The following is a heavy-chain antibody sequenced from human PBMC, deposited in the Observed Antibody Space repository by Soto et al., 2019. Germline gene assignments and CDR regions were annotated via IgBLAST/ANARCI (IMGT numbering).Heavy chain of an antibody. CDR1: GGSISSSNW. CDR3: TTIISSSWYFDY. CDR2: IYHSGST. V-gene: IGHV4-4*02. Sequence: QVQLQESGPGLVKPSGTLSLTCAVSGGSISSSNWWSWVRQSPGKGLEWIGEIYHSGSTNYNPSFKSRVTISVDKSTNQFSLKLSSVTAADTALYYCTTIISSSWYFDYWGQGTLVTVSS. J-gene: IGHJ4*02. D-gene: IGHD6-13*01.